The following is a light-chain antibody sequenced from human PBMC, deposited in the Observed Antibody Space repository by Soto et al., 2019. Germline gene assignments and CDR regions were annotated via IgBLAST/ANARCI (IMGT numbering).Light chain of an antibody. Sequence: EIVLTQSPATLSLSPGERATLSCRASQSVSSYLAWYQQKPGQAPRLLIYDASNRATGIPARFSGSGSGTDFTLTIRSLEPDDFAVYYCQQRWTFGQGTKVEVK. CDR3: QQRWT. CDR1: QSVSSY. CDR2: DAS. J-gene: IGKJ1*01. V-gene: IGKV3-11*01.